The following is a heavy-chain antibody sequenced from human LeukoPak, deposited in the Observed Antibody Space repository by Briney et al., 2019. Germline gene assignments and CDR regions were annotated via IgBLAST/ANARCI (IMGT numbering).Heavy chain of an antibody. J-gene: IGHJ5*02. CDR1: GGSTSSSTYY. Sequence: PSETLSLTCTVSGGSTSSSTYYWGWIRQPPGKGLEWIGEIYHSGSTNYNPSLKSRVTISVDKSKNQFSLNLSSVTAADTAVYYCARLRNYSDSSGYYYFTWFDPWGQGTLVTVSS. V-gene: IGHV4-39*07. CDR2: IYHSGST. D-gene: IGHD3-22*01. CDR3: ARLRNYSDSSGYYYFTWFDP.